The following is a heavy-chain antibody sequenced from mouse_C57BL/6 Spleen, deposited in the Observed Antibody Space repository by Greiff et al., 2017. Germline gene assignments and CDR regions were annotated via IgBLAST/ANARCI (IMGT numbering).Heavy chain of an antibody. J-gene: IGHJ2*01. Sequence: EVQVVESGGGLVQPGGSLKLSCAASGFTFSDYYMYWVRQTPEKRLEWVAYISNGGGSTYYPDTVKGRFTISRDNAKNTLYLQMSRLKSEDTAMYYCARHNSGYFDYWGQGTTLTVSS. CDR3: ARHNSGYFDY. D-gene: IGHD1-3*01. CDR2: ISNGGGST. CDR1: GFTFSDYY. V-gene: IGHV5-12*01.